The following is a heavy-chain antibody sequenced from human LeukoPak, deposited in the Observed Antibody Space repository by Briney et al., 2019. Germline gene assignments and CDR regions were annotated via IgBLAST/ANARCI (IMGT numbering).Heavy chain of an antibody. J-gene: IGHJ4*02. D-gene: IGHD3-10*01. CDR1: GFTFSSYA. CDR3: AKPYDSATFPPGY. Sequence: GGSLRLSCAASGFTFSSYATSWVRQAPGKGLEWVSAISGSGGSTYYADSVKGRFTISRDNSKNTLYLQMNSLRAEDTAVYYCAKPYDSATFPPGYWGQGTLVTVSS. CDR2: ISGSGGST. V-gene: IGHV3-23*01.